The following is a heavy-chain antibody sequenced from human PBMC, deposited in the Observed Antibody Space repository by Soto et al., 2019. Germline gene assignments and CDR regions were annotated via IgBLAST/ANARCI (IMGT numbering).Heavy chain of an antibody. CDR1: GDSVSSNSAA. J-gene: IGHJ6*02. CDR2: TYYRSKWYN. CDR3: ARSPEDIVVVPAARRTLGGMDV. Sequence: PSQTLSLTCAISGDSVSSNSAAWNWIRQSPSRGLEWLGRTYYRSKWYNDYAVSVKSRITINPDTSKNQFSLQLNSVTPEDTAVYYCARSPEDIVVVPAARRTLGGMDVWGQGTSVTVS. V-gene: IGHV6-1*01. D-gene: IGHD2-2*01.